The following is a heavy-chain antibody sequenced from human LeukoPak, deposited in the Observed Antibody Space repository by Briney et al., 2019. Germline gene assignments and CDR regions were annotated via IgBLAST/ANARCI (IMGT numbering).Heavy chain of an antibody. V-gene: IGHV3-21*01. D-gene: IGHD4-17*01. CDR1: GFTFNNYN. Sequence: KSGGSLRLSCATSGFTFNNYNMNWVRQAPGRALEWVSSITSSGTYIFYADSVKGRFTISRDNAKNSLYLQMNSLGPEDTAVYYCAKDLPGDYGGGVDYWGQGTLVTVSS. J-gene: IGHJ4*02. CDR2: ITSSGTYI. CDR3: AKDLPGDYGGGVDY.